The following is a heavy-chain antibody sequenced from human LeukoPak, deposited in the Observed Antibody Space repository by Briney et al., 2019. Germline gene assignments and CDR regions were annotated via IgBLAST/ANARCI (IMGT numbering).Heavy chain of an antibody. V-gene: IGHV4-34*01. Sequence: SETLSLTCAVYGGSFSLYHWSWIRQSPGKGLEWIGEVNRWGSTNYNPSLESRVTISVDRSKNQSSLNLRSLTAAGTAVYYCATDSQSSVYYFWGQGALVTVSS. CDR2: VNRWGST. J-gene: IGHJ4*02. CDR3: ATDSQSSVYYF. CDR1: GGSFSLYH. D-gene: IGHD6-25*01.